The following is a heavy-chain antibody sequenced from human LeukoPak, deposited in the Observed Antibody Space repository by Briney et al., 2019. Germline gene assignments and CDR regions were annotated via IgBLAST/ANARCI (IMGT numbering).Heavy chain of an antibody. Sequence: SETMSLTSTVSGGSLSSYYWSWNRQPPGKGLEWIGYIYYSGSTNYNPSLKSRVTISVDTSKNQFSLKLSSVTAADTAVYYCARDAHPYGSGSYLFDYWGQGTLVTVSS. V-gene: IGHV4-59*01. J-gene: IGHJ4*02. CDR1: GGSLSSYY. D-gene: IGHD3-10*01. CDR2: IYYSGST. CDR3: ARDAHPYGSGSYLFDY.